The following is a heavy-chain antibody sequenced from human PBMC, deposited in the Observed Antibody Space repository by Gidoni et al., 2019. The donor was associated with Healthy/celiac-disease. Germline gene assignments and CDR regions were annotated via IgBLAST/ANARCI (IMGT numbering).Heavy chain of an antibody. CDR1: GFTFSCYG. CDR2: ISYDGSNK. D-gene: IGHD6-13*01. Sequence: QVQLVESGGGVVQPGRSLRLSCAASGFTFSCYGMHWVRQAPGKGLEWVEVISYDGSNKYYADSVKGRFTISRDNSKNTLYLQMNSLRAEDTAVYYCAKVGGIAASNWFDPWGQGTLVTVSS. V-gene: IGHV3-30*18. J-gene: IGHJ5*02. CDR3: AKVGGIAASNWFDP.